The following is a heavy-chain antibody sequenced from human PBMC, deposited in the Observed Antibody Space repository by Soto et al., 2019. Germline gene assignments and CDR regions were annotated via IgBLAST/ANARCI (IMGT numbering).Heavy chain of an antibody. CDR1: GYSFTSYW. CDR3: ARRPEYSSSVYFDY. V-gene: IGHV5-51*01. CDR2: IYPADSDT. Sequence: PGESLKISCKGSGYSFTSYWIGWVRQMPGKGLEWVGIIYPADSDTRYSPSFQGQVTISVDKSISTAYLQWSSLKASGSAMYYCARRPEYSSSVYFDYWGQGTLVTVSS. D-gene: IGHD6-6*01. J-gene: IGHJ4*02.